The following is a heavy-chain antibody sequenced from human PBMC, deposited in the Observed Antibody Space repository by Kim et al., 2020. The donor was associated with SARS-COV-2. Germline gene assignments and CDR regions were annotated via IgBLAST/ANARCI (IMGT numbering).Heavy chain of an antibody. D-gene: IGHD2-15*01. CDR1: GFTFSSYG. V-gene: IGHV3-30*18. CDR2: ISYDGSNK. Sequence: GGSLRLSCAASGFTFSSYGMHWVRQAPGKGLEWVAVISYDGSNKYYADSVKGRFTISRDNSKNTLYLQMNSLRAEDTAVYYCAKGNGGYRTPFDYWGQGTLVTVSS. CDR3: AKGNGGYRTPFDY. J-gene: IGHJ4*02.